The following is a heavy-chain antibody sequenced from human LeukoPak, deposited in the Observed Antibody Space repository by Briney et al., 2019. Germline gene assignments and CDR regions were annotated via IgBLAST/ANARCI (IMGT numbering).Heavy chain of an antibody. V-gene: IGHV4-59*08. CDR1: GGSINSYY. CDR2: IYYTGGET. D-gene: IGHD5-18*01. Sequence: SETLSLTCTVSGGSINSYYWSWIRQPPGKGLEWIGYIYYTGGETNYNPSLKSRLTISVDTSKNRFSLMLTSVTAADTAVYYCARQPGATAAFDIWAQGTMVTVSS. CDR3: ARQPGATAAFDI. J-gene: IGHJ3*02.